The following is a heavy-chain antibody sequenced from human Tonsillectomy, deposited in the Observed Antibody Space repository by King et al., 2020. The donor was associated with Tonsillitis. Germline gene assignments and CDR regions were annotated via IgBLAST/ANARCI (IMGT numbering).Heavy chain of an antibody. J-gene: IGHJ4*02. CDR1: GFTFSSDT. D-gene: IGHD3-9*01. CDR3: ARDTGDDILTGYAPPDY. V-gene: IGHV3-30*01. CDR2: ISYVGSNI. Sequence: VQLVESGGGVVQPGRSLRLSCAASGFTFSSDTMHWGRQAPGKGLEWGAVISYVGSNIYYADSVKGRFTSSRDNSKNTLYLQMNSLRAEDTAVYYCARDTGDDILTGYAPPDYWGQGTLVTVSS.